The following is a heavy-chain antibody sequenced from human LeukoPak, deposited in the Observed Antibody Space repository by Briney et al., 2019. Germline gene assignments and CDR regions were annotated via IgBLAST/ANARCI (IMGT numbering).Heavy chain of an antibody. CDR2: IYTSGST. J-gene: IGHJ3*02. CDR1: GGSISSYY. V-gene: IGHV4-4*07. CDR3: ARHSYGDAFDI. Sequence: SETLSLTCTVSGGSISSYYRSWIRQPAGKGLEWIGRIYTSGSTNYNPSLKSRVTMSVDTSKNQFSLQLNSVTPEDTAVYYCARHSYGDAFDIWGQGTMVTVSS. D-gene: IGHD4-17*01.